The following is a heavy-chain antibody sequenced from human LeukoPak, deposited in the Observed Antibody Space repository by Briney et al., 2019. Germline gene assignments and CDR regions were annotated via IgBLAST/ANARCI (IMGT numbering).Heavy chain of an antibody. Sequence: ASVRVSCKASGYTFTSYYMHWVRQAPGQGLEWMGMINPSDVSTSYAQKFQGRVTMTRDMSTSTVYMELSSLRSEDTAVCYCARDPLRGIVGPQTFDYWGQGTLVTVSS. CDR1: GYTFTSYY. CDR3: ARDPLRGIVGPQTFDY. V-gene: IGHV1-46*01. CDR2: INPSDVST. D-gene: IGHD1-26*01. J-gene: IGHJ4*02.